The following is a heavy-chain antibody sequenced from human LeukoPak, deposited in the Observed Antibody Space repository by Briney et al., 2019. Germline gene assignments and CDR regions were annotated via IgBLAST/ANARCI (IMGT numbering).Heavy chain of an antibody. D-gene: IGHD2-2*01. J-gene: IGHJ4*02. CDR2: IRYDGSNK. Sequence: GGSLRLSCAASGFTFSSYGMHWVLQAPGKGLEWVAFIRYDGSNKYYADSVKGRFTISRDNSKNTLYLQMNSLRAEDTAVYYCATVYCSSTSCYGDPDYWGQGTLVTVSS. CDR3: ATVYCSSTSCYGDPDY. V-gene: IGHV3-30*02. CDR1: GFTFSSYG.